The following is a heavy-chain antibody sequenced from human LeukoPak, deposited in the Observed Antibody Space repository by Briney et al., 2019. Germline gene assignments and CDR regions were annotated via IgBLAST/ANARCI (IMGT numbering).Heavy chain of an antibody. Sequence: GASVKVSCKVSGYTLTDLSMHWVRQAPGKGLEWMGGFDPEDGETIYAQKFQGRVTMTEDTSTDTAYMELSSLRSEDTAVYYCATAAYSYTKREFDYWGQGTLVTVSS. D-gene: IGHD5-18*01. CDR1: GYTLTDLS. CDR2: FDPEDGET. J-gene: IGHJ4*02. V-gene: IGHV1-24*01. CDR3: ATAAYSYTKREFDY.